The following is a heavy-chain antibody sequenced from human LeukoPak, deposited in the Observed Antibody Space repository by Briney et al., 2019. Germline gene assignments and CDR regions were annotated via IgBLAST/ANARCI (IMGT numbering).Heavy chain of an antibody. CDR3: ARVGYSYGPFDY. J-gene: IGHJ4*02. V-gene: IGHV4-30-4*01. D-gene: IGHD5-18*01. CDR2: IYYSGST. Sequence: SETLSLTCTVSGCSISSGDYYWSWIRQPPGKGLEWIGYIYYSGSTYYNPSLKSRVTISVDTSKNQFSLKLSSVTAADTAVYYCARVGYSYGPFDYWGQGTLVTVSS. CDR1: GCSISSGDYY.